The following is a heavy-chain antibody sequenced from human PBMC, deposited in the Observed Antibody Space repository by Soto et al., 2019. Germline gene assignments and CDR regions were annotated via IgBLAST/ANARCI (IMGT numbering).Heavy chain of an antibody. CDR3: ARRVFP. CDR2: IYYSGTH. Sequence: QVQLQESGPGLVKPSQTLSLTCTVSGGSISSGGYYWSWIRPHPGKGLEWIGYIYYSGTHYYHPSLKSRVTISVATPKNQFSLKLSSVTAADTAVYYCARRVFPWGQGTLVTVSS. J-gene: IGHJ5*02. CDR1: GGSISSGGYY. V-gene: IGHV4-31*03.